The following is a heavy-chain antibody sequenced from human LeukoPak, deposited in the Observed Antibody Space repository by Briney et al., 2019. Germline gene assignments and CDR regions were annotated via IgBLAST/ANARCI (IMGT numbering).Heavy chain of an antibody. CDR1: GFTLTDYW. D-gene: IGHD1-26*01. V-gene: IGHV3-7*01. CDR2: IQQDGGER. Sequence: GGSLRLSCVGTGFTLTDYWMSWVRQAPGKGPEWVANIQQDGGERYYVDSVKGRFTISRDNAKKLLYLQMESLRAEDTATYYCARDKIVGATYFDYWGQGILVTVSS. CDR3: ARDKIVGATYFDY. J-gene: IGHJ4*02.